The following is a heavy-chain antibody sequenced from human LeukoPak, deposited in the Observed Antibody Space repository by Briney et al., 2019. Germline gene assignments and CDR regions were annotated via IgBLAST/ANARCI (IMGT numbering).Heavy chain of an antibody. D-gene: IGHD2-8*02. CDR1: GFTFSAYV. J-gene: IGHJ4*01. V-gene: IGHV3-30*03. Sequence: PGGSLRLSCAASGFTFSAYVMHWVRQAPGKGLEGVAVISNDGTEKYYADSVKGRFSISRDNSKNTLSLQMSGLRTEDTAVYYCVRDGGYTGGWTYGAGDYWGQGTLVTVSS. CDR2: ISNDGTEK. CDR3: VRDGGYTGGWTYGAGDY.